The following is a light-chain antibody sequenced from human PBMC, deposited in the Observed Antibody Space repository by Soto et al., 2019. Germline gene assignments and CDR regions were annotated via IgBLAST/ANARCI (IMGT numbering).Light chain of an antibody. V-gene: IGKV1-5*03. Sequence: DIQMTQSPSSLSASVGGRVTITGRASQSISVWLAWYKQKAGKAPNILIYKASRLESGVPSRFRGSGSETDFTLTISGLKPGDSATYYCQQYNSYSPTFGQGTKVDIK. CDR3: QQYNSYSPT. CDR1: QSISVW. J-gene: IGKJ1*01. CDR2: KAS.